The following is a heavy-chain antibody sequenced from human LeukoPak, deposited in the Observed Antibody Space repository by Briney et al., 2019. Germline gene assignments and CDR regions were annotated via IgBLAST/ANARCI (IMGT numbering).Heavy chain of an antibody. V-gene: IGHV1-69*13. CDR3: ARDLRGGYSYGSPPYYFDY. CDR2: IIPIFGTA. D-gene: IGHD5-18*01. CDR1: GGTFSSYA. J-gene: IGHJ4*02. Sequence: SVKVSCKASGGTFSSYAISWVRQAPGQGLEWMGGIIPIFGTANYAQKFQGRVTITADESTSTAYMELSSLRSEDTAVYYCARDLRGGYSYGSPPYYFDYWGQGTLVTVSS.